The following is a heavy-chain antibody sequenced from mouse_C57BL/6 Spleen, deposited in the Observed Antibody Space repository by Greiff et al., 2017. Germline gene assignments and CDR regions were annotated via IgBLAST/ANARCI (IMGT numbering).Heavy chain of an antibody. CDR1: GYTFTNYW. Sequence: VQLQQSGAELVRPGTSVKMSCKASGYTFTNYWIGWAKQRPGHGLEWIGDIYPGGGYTNYNEKFKGKATLTADKSSSTAYMQFSSLTSEDSAIYYCAREVYYGSSYGYFDYWGQGTTLTVSS. J-gene: IGHJ2*01. D-gene: IGHD1-1*01. V-gene: IGHV1-63*01. CDR2: IYPGGGYT. CDR3: AREVYYGSSYGYFDY.